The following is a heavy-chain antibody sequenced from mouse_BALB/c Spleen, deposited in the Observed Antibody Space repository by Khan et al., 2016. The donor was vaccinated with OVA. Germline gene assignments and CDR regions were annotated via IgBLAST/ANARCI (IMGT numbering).Heavy chain of an antibody. Sequence: QVQLQQSGPELVRPGASVKMSCKASGYTFTSFWIHWVKQRPGQGLEWIGMIDPSKSETRLNEKFKDKATLNVDKSSNTAYSQLIRWTSEDSAVYYCARGGYGSPFAYWGQGTLATVSA. CDR2: IDPSKSET. CDR1: GYTFTSFW. J-gene: IGHJ3*01. D-gene: IGHD1-1*01. V-gene: IGHV1S127*01. CDR3: ARGGYGSPFAY.